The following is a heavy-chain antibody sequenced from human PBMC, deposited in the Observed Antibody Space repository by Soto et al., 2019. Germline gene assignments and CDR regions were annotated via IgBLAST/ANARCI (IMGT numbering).Heavy chain of an antibody. Sequence: PSETLSLTCTVSGGSISSSSYYWGWIRQPPGKGLEWIGSIYYSGSTYYNPSLKSRVTISVDTSKNQFSLKLSSVTAADTAVYYCVSILAFYDYIWGSSRFDYWGQGTLVTVSS. V-gene: IGHV4-39*01. CDR3: VSILAFYDYIWGSSRFDY. D-gene: IGHD3-16*01. CDR1: GGSISSSSYY. CDR2: IYYSGST. J-gene: IGHJ4*02.